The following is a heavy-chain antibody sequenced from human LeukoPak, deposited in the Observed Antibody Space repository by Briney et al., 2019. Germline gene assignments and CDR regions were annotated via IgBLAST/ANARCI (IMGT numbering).Heavy chain of an antibody. V-gene: IGHV3-53*01. J-gene: IGHJ3*02. Sequence: GGSLRLSCAASGFTVSSSYMTWVRQAPGKGLEWVSVLYAGGSTYYADSVKGRFTISRDNSKNTLYLQMNTLRAEDTAVYYCARDRSPDAFDIWGQGTLVTVSS. D-gene: IGHD1-26*01. CDR1: GFTVSSSY. CDR2: LYAGGST. CDR3: ARDRSPDAFDI.